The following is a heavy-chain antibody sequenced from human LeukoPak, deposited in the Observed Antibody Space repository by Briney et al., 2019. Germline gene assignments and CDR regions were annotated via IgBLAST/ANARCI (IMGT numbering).Heavy chain of an antibody. CDR1: GGSISSSSYY. Sequence: SETLSLTCTVSGGSISSSSYYWGWIRQPPGKGLEWIGSIYYSGSTYYNPSLKSRVTISVDTSKNQFSLKLSSVTAADTAVYYCARRPSSGYLDYWGQGTLVTVSS. CDR2: IYYSGST. V-gene: IGHV4-39*01. D-gene: IGHD6-19*01. CDR3: ARRPSSGYLDY. J-gene: IGHJ4*02.